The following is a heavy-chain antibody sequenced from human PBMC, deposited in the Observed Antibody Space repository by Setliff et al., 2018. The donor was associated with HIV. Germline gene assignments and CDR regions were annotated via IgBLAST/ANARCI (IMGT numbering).Heavy chain of an antibody. CDR3: ATLDHSGGNFLAY. V-gene: IGHV4-61*05. CDR2: IYYSGST. D-gene: IGHD2-21*02. CDR1: GGSISSSSYY. Sequence: PSETLSLTCTVSGGSISSSSYYWGWIRQPPGKGLEWIGYIYYSGSTNYNPSLKSRVTISVDTSKNQFSLELSSATAADTAVYYCATLDHSGGNFLAYWGQGSLVTVSS. J-gene: IGHJ4*02.